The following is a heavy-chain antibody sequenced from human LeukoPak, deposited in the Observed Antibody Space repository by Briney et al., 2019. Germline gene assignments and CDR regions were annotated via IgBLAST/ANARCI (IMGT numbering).Heavy chain of an antibody. D-gene: IGHD6-13*01. CDR2: INHSGST. V-gene: IGHV4-34*01. J-gene: IGHJ4*02. Sequence: SETLSLNCAVYGGSFSGYYWSWIRQPPGKGLEWIGEINHSGSTNYNPSLKSRVTISVDTSKNQFSLKLSSVTAADTAVYYCARGTYSSNAPGSFYFDYWGQGTLVTVSS. CDR1: GGSFSGYY. CDR3: ARGTYSSNAPGSFYFDY.